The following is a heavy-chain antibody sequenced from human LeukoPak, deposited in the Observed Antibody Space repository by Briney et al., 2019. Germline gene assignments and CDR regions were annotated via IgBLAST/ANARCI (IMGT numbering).Heavy chain of an antibody. D-gene: IGHD3-10*02. J-gene: IGHJ6*04. Sequence: GGSLRLSCAASGFSFSTYEMNWVRQAPGKGLEWVSYISSSATTIYYADSVKGRFTISRDNAKNSLYLQMNSLRAEDTAVYYCAELGISMIGGVWGKGTTVTISS. CDR2: ISSSATTI. V-gene: IGHV3-48*03. CDR3: AELGISMIGGV. CDR1: GFSFSTYE.